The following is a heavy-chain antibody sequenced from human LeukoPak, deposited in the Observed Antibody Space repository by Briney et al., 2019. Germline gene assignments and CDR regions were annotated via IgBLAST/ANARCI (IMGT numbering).Heavy chain of an antibody. V-gene: IGHV1-2*06. CDR1: GYTFTGYY. CDR3: AREGILTGSPLDY. CDR2: INPNSGGT. Sequence: ASVKVSCKASGYTFTGYYMHWVRQAPGQGLEWMGRINPNSGGTNYAQKFQGRVTMTRDTSISTAYMELSRLRSDDTAVYYCAREGILTGSPLDYWGQGTLVTVSS. J-gene: IGHJ4*02. D-gene: IGHD3-9*01.